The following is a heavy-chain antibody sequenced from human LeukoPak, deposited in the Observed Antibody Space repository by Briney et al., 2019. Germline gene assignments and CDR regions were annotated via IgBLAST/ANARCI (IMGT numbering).Heavy chain of an antibody. CDR1: GFTFDDYA. CDR2: ISWNSGSI. D-gene: IGHD3-10*01. J-gene: IGHJ4*02. Sequence: PGGSLRLSCAASGFTFDDYAMHWVRQAPGKGLEWVSGISWNSGSIDYADSVKGRFTISRDNAKNSLYLQMNSLRAEDTALYYCAKARWDRLRFGELLDWGQGTLVTVSS. V-gene: IGHV3-9*01. CDR3: AKARWDRLRFGELLD.